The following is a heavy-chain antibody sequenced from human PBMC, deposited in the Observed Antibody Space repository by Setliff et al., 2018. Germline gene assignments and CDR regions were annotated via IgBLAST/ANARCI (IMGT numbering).Heavy chain of an antibody. D-gene: IGHD6-13*01. CDR3: ARDAAFGGSSWYYYGMDV. CDR2: IYTGGST. J-gene: IGHJ6*02. CDR1: GGSINSYY. V-gene: IGHV4-4*07. Sequence: PSETLSLTCTVSGGSINSYYWSWIRQPAGKGLEWIGRIYTGGSTNYNPSLKSRITMSIDTSKNQFSLKLSSVTAADTAVYYCARDAAFGGSSWYYYGMDVWGQGTKVTVSS.